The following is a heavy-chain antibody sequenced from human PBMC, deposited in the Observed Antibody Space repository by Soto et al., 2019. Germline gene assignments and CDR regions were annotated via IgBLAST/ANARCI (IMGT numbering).Heavy chain of an antibody. Sequence: GGSLRLSCAASGFTFSSYGMHWVRQAPGKGLEWVAVIWYDGSNKYYADSVKGRFTISRDNSKNTLYLQMNSLRAEDTAVYYCARDRQRWLQVKAFDIWGQGTMVTVSS. CDR1: GFTFSSYG. CDR3: ARDRQRWLQVKAFDI. J-gene: IGHJ3*02. V-gene: IGHV3-33*01. D-gene: IGHD5-12*01. CDR2: IWYDGSNK.